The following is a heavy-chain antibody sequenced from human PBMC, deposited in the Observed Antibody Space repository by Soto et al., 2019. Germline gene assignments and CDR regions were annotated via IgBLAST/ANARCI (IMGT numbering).Heavy chain of an antibody. CDR2: IYYSGST. D-gene: IGHD2-2*01. J-gene: IGHJ6*04. Sequence: PSETLSLTCTVSGGSISSYYWGWIRQPPGKGLEWIGYIYYSGSTNYNPSLKSRVTISVDTSKNQFSLKLSSVTAADAAVYYCARADIVVVPAVLDVWGKGTTVTVSS. V-gene: IGHV4-59*01. CDR3: ARADIVVVPAVLDV. CDR1: GGSISSYY.